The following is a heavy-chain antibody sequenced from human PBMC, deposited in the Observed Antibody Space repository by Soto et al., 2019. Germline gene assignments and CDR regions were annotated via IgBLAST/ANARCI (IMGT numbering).Heavy chain of an antibody. CDR1: GFTFSSYS. J-gene: IGHJ4*02. CDR3: AFGSGPIDY. Sequence: EVQLVESGGGLVKPGGSLRLSCAASGFTFSSYSMNWVRQARGKGLEWVSSISSSSSYIYYADSVKGRFTISRDNAKNSLYLQMNSLRAEDTAVYYCAFGSGPIDYWGQGTLVTVSS. D-gene: IGHD2-15*01. V-gene: IGHV3-21*01. CDR2: ISSSSSYI.